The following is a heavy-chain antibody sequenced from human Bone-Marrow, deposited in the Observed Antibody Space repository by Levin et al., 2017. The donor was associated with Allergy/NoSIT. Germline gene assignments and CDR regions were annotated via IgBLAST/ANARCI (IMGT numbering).Heavy chain of an antibody. CDR3: AKPNTHYRLNSVFGGDGDYFDY. D-gene: IGHD3-3*01. CDR2: ISWNSGSI. CDR1: GFTFDDYA. J-gene: IGHJ4*02. V-gene: IGHV3-9*01. Sequence: SLKISCAASGFTFDDYAMHWVRQAPGKGLEWVSGISWNSGSIGYADSVKGRFTISRDNAKNSLYLQMNSLRAENTALYYCAKPNTHYRLNSVFGGDGDYFDYWGQGTLVTVSS.